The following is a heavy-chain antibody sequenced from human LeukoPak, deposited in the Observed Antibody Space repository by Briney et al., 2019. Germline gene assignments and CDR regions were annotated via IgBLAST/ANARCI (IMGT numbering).Heavy chain of an antibody. J-gene: IGHJ4*02. CDR3: VKTYFYDSSGYLDY. Sequence: GGSLRLSCAASGFTFSSYWMSWVRQAPGKGLEWVSAISDSGGSTYYADSVKGRFTISRDNSKNTLYLQMNSLRAEDTAVFYCVKTYFYDSSGYLDYWGQGTLVTVSS. V-gene: IGHV3-23*01. CDR2: ISDSGGST. D-gene: IGHD3-22*01. CDR1: GFTFSSYW.